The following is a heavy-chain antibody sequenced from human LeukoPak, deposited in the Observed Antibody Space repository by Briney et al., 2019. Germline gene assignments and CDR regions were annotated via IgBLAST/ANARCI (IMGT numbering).Heavy chain of an antibody. CDR3: AKQKDGYNYDYYYYYMDV. V-gene: IGHV3-23*01. CDR2: ISGSGGST. J-gene: IGHJ6*03. D-gene: IGHD5-24*01. Sequence: GGSLRLSCAASGVTFSSYAMSWVRQAPGKGLEWVSAISGSGGSTYYADSVKGRFTISSDNSKNTLYLQMNSLRAEDTAVYYCAKQKDGYNYDYYYYYMDVWGKGTTVTVSS. CDR1: GVTFSSYA.